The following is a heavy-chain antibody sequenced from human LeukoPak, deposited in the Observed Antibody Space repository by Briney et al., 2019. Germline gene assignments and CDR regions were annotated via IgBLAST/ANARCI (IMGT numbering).Heavy chain of an antibody. Sequence: SETLSLTCTVSGGSISSYYWSWIRQPPGKGLEWIGYIYYSGSTNYTPSLKTRVTISVDTSKNQFSLKLSSVTAADTAVYYCARLSGARIAAAGLFDYWGQGTLVTVSS. J-gene: IGHJ4*02. D-gene: IGHD6-13*01. V-gene: IGHV4-59*08. CDR2: IYYSGST. CDR3: ARLSGARIAAAGLFDY. CDR1: GGSISSYY.